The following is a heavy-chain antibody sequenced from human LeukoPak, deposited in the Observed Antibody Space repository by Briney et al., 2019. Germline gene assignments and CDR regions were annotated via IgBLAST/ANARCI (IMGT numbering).Heavy chain of an antibody. CDR2: ISSSSGTI. D-gene: IGHD2-15*01. Sequence: GGSLRLSCAASGFTFSTSPMNWVRQAPGKGPEWVSYISSSSGTIYYADSVKGRFTISRDNAENSLYLQMNSLRAEDTAVYYCARGPGSGHYFDYWGQGALVTVSS. CDR1: GFTFSTSP. CDR3: ARGPGSGHYFDY. J-gene: IGHJ4*02. V-gene: IGHV3-48*04.